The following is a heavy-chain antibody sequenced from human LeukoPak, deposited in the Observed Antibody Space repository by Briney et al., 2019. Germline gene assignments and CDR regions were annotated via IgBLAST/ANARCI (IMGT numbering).Heavy chain of an antibody. Sequence: PGGSLRLSCAASGFTFSSYWMNWVRQAPGKGLEWVSSISTSSSYIYYADSVKGRFTISRDNAKNSVYLQMNSLRAEDTAVYYCARATDNYYFYYMDVWGKGTTVTVSS. CDR2: ISTSSSYI. CDR1: GFTFSSYW. D-gene: IGHD4-17*01. CDR3: ARATDNYYFYYMDV. V-gene: IGHV3-21*01. J-gene: IGHJ6*03.